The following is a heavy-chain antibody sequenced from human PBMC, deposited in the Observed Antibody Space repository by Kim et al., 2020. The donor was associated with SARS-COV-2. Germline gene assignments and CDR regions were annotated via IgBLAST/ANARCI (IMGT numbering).Heavy chain of an antibody. J-gene: IGHJ5*02. D-gene: IGHD2-15*01. CDR1: GASITISNW. V-gene: IGHV4-4*02. Sequence: SETLSLTCAVSGASITISNWWSWVRQPPGKGLEWIGEIHHSGSTNYNPSLKSRITMSVDKSKNLFSLRLSSVTAADTALYFCASRAYCTGGICYSLLWFDPWGQGTRVTVSS. CDR2: IHHSGST. CDR3: ASRAYCTGGICYSLLWFDP.